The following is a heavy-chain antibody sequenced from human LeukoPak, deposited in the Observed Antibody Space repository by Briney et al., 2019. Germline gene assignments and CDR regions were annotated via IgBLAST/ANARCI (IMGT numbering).Heavy chain of an antibody. CDR2: IIAYNDKP. J-gene: IGHJ4*02. CDR1: GYTFTSYG. CDR3: ARDTIVGAADFDY. Sequence: ASVNLSCKASGYTFTSYGITWVRQAPGQPLEWTGWIIAYNDKPNYAQKLKCRDTMTTHTSTSTAYMELRSLRSDATAVYYCARDTIVGAADFDYWGQGPLVTVSS. D-gene: IGHD1-26*01. V-gene: IGHV1-18*01.